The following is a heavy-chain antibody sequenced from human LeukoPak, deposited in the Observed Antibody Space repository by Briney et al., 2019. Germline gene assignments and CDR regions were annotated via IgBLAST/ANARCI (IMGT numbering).Heavy chain of an antibody. J-gene: IGHJ4*02. Sequence: GGSLRLSCADSGFTFSNNWMSWVRQAPGKGLEWVAVISYDGSNKYYADSVKGRFTISRDNSKNTLYLQMNSLRAEDTAVYYCAKDAAAGTGYFDYWGQGTLVTVSS. D-gene: IGHD6-13*01. CDR3: AKDAAAGTGYFDY. CDR1: GFTFSNNW. CDR2: ISYDGSNK. V-gene: IGHV3-30*18.